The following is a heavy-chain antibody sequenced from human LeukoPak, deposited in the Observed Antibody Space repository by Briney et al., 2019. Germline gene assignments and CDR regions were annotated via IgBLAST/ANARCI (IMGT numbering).Heavy chain of an antibody. D-gene: IGHD1-26*01. CDR2: INPNSGGT. J-gene: IGHJ3*02. CDR3: ARDDSGSYLAFDI. V-gene: IGHV1-2*04. CDR1: GYTFTGYY. Sequence: ASVKVSCKASGYTFTGYYMHWVRQAPGQGLEWMGWINPNSGGTNYAQKFQGWVTMTRDTSISTAYMELSRLRSDDTAVYYCARDDSGSYLAFDIWGQGTMVTVSS.